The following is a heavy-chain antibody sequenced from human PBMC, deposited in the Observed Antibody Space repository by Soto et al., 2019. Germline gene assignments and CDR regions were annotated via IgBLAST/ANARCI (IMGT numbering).Heavy chain of an antibody. CDR2: IHNSGSL. V-gene: IGHV4-31*03. D-gene: IGHD2-21*02. CDR3: ARRGDTLPSFYFGMDV. J-gene: IGHJ6*02. Sequence: QVQLQESGQGLVRPSQILSLNCTVSGGSMTSGGYYWNWIRHPPGMGLEWFGFIHNSGSLNYNPSLRSRILISLDTSKNQFSLMLSSVTVADSAVYYCARRGDTLPSFYFGMDVWGQGTTVTVSS. CDR1: GGSMTSGGYY.